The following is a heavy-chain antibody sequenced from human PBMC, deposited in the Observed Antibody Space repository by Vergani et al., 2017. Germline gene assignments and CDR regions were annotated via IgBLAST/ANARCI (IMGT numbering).Heavy chain of an antibody. V-gene: IGHV4-34*01. D-gene: IGHD4-17*01. CDR2: INQNGRT. CDR1: GGSFSGYF. CDR3: VRYGTDYDAGGFDY. J-gene: IGHJ4*02. Sequence: QVQLQQWGAGLLKPSETLSLTCAVYGGSFSGYFWNWIRQPPGKGLEWVGEINQNGRTNYNPSLSSRVTISVDTSKSQFSLKLDSVTAADTAIYYCVRYGTDYDAGGFDYWGQGTLVTVSS.